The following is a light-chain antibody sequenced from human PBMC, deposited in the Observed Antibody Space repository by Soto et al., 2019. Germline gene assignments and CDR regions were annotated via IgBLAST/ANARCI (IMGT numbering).Light chain of an antibody. V-gene: IGKV1-5*01. CDR1: QSSSSW. Sequence: DILVTHSPPTLFASVGDRVTITCRARQSSSSWLAWYQQKPGKAPKLLIYDASSLESGVPSRFSGSGSGTDFTLTISSLQPEDFAVYYCQQYNNWPITFGQGTRLEIK. CDR2: DAS. CDR3: QQYNNWPIT. J-gene: IGKJ5*01.